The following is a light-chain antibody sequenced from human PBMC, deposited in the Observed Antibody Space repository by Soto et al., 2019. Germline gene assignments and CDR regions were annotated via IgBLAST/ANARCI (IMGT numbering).Light chain of an antibody. CDR1: QSISKN. CDR2: SAS. J-gene: IGKJ2*01. Sequence: DLQMTQSPASLSASVGDRVTITCRASQSISKNLNWYQHRLGKAPQVLIYSASDSQIGVPSRFSASGSGTDFTLIISGLQPEDFATYYCQQSYSSPYTFGQGTKLEIK. CDR3: QQSYSSPYT. V-gene: IGKV1-39*01.